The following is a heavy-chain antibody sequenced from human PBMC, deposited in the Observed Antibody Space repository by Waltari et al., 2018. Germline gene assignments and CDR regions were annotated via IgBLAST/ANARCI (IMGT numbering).Heavy chain of an antibody. CDR1: GASFRNTFF. V-gene: IGHV4-4*02. J-gene: IGHJ4*02. D-gene: IGHD2-15*01. Sequence: QVQLQESVPGLVTPSGTLSLTCPVSGASFRNTFFWSWVRQSPGKGQVWIGQVHQSGRSNYNPSLESRVTVSMDTSKNQFSLKMTSVTAADTAIYYCASDRGRGLYLDSWGQGTLVTVSP. CDR2: VHQSGRS. CDR3: ASDRGRGLYLDS.